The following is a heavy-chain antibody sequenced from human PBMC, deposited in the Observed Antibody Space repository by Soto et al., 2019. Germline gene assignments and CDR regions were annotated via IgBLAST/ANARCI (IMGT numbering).Heavy chain of an antibody. J-gene: IGHJ5*02. D-gene: IGHD3-10*01. CDR3: AKGELLWFGELFRFDP. Sequence: QVQLVESGGGVVQPGRSLRLSCAASGFTFSSYGMHWVRQAPGKGLEWVAVISYDGSNKYYADSVKGRFTISRDNSKNTLYLQMNSLRAEDTAVYYCAKGELLWFGELFRFDPWGQGTLVTVSS. CDR2: ISYDGSNK. CDR1: GFTFSSYG. V-gene: IGHV3-30*18.